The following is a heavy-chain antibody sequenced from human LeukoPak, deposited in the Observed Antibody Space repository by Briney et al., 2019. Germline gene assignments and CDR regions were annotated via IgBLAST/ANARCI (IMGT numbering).Heavy chain of an antibody. D-gene: IGHD3-10*01. CDR1: GYTFTGYY. CDR2: INPNSGGT. Sequence: ASVKVSCKASGYTFTGYYMHWVRQAPGQGLEWMGWINPNSGGTNYAQKFQGRVTMTRDTSISTAYMELSRLRSDDTAVYYCARGRVRGVWYYFDYWGQGTLVTVSS. J-gene: IGHJ4*02. V-gene: IGHV1-2*02. CDR3: ARGRVRGVWYYFDY.